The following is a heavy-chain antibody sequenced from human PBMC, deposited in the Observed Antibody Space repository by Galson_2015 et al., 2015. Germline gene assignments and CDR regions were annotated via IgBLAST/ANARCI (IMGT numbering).Heavy chain of an antibody. V-gene: IGHV1-69*13. CDR2: IIPIFGTA. D-gene: IGHD3-10*01. Sequence: SVKVSCKASGGTFSSYAISWVRQAPGQGLEWMGGIIPIFGTANYAQKFQGRVTITADESTSTAYMELSSLRSEDTAVYYCAGGVGFGEFDYYYYGMDVWGQGTTVTVSS. CDR1: GGTFSSYA. CDR3: AGGVGFGEFDYYYYGMDV. J-gene: IGHJ6*02.